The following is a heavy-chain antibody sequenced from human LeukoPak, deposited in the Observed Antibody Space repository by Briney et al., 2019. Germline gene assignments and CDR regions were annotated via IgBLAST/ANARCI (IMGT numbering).Heavy chain of an antibody. CDR1: GFTFSTYA. CDR3: AKGYWDPGY. J-gene: IGHJ4*02. V-gene: IGHV3-23*01. CDR2: ISGSGGST. Sequence: PGGSLRLSCVASGFTFSTYAMTWVRQAPGKGLEWVSGISGSGGSTYYADSVKGRFTISRDNSKNTLYLQMSNLRAEDTALYYCAKGYWDPGYWGQGTLVTVSS. D-gene: IGHD1-26*01.